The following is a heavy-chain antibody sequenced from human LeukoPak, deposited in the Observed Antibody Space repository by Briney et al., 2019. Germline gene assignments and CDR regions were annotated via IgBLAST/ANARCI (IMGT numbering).Heavy chain of an antibody. CDR1: GFTFSSYE. Sequence: PGGSLRLSCAASGFTFSSYEMNWVRQAPGKGLEWVSYISSSSSYIYYADSVKGRFTISRDNAKNSLYLQMNSLRAEDTAVYYCARVGSVAARLSSHTPTDYYYYYMDVWGKGTTVTVSS. CDR3: ARVGSVAARLSSHTPTDYYYYYMDV. J-gene: IGHJ6*03. V-gene: IGHV3-21*05. CDR2: ISSSSSYI. D-gene: IGHD6-6*01.